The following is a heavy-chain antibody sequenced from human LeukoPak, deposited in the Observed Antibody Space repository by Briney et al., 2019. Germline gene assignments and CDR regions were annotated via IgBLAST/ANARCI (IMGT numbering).Heavy chain of an antibody. J-gene: IGHJ6*02. CDR2: ISNSSSSI. CDR3: ARDWGYYYYYCMDV. CDR1: GFTFSSYS. D-gene: IGHD3-16*01. Sequence: GGSLRLSCAASGFTFSSYSMNWVRQAPGKGLEWVSSISNSSSSIYYPVAVKGPFTISRDNAKNSLYLQMNSLRAEDTAVYYCARDWGYYYYYCMDVWGQGTTVTVSS. V-gene: IGHV3-21*01.